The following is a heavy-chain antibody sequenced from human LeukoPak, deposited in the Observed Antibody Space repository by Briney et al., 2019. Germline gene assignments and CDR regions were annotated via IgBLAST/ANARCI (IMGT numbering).Heavy chain of an antibody. J-gene: IGHJ5*02. CDR3: AKDVPIPSAGSWFDP. D-gene: IGHD6-13*01. CDR1: GGSISSYY. V-gene: IGHV4-59*01. Sequence: SETLSLTCTVSGGSISSYYWSWIRQPPGKGLEWIGHIYYNGRTRYNPSLRSRVTISIDTSKTQFSLRLSSVTAADTAVYYCAKDVPIPSAGSWFDPWGQGTLVTVSS. CDR2: IYYNGRT.